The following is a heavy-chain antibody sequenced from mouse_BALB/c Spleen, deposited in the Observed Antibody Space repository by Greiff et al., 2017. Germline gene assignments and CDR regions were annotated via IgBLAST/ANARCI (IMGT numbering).Heavy chain of an antibody. Sequence: DVKLVESGGGLVKPGGSLKLSCAASGFAFSSYDMSWVRQTPEKRLEWVAYISSGGGSTYYPDTVKGRFTISRDNAKNTLYLQMSSLKSEDTAMYYCARHRSPHYYGYYFDYWGQGTTLTVSS. V-gene: IGHV5-12-1*01. CDR1: GFAFSSYD. CDR3: ARHRSPHYYGYYFDY. D-gene: IGHD1-2*01. J-gene: IGHJ2*01. CDR2: ISSGGGST.